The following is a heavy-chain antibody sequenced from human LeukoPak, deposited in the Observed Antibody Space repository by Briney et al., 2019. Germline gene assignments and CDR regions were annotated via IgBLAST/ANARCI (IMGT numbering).Heavy chain of an antibody. CDR1: GFTFSDYY. Sequence: KPGGSLRLSCAASGFTFSDYYMSWIRQAPGKGLEWVSYISSSGSTIYYADSVKGRFTISRDNAKNSLYLQLDSLRAEDTVVYSCATNWNYVGYWGQGTLVTVSS. CDR3: ATNWNYVGY. J-gene: IGHJ4*02. V-gene: IGHV3-11*01. CDR2: ISSSGSTI. D-gene: IGHD1-7*01.